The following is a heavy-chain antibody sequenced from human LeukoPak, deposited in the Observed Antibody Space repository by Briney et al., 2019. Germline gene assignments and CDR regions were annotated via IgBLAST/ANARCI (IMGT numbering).Heavy chain of an antibody. D-gene: IGHD1-1*01. J-gene: IGHJ3*02. CDR2: INAGNGNT. Sequence: ASVKVSCKASGYTFTSYAMHWVRQAPGQRLEWMGWINAGNGNTKYSQKFQGRVTITRDTSASTAYMELSSLRSEDTAVYYCARDYGLEDAFDIWGQGTMVTVSS. CDR3: ARDYGLEDAFDI. V-gene: IGHV1-3*01. CDR1: GYTFTSYA.